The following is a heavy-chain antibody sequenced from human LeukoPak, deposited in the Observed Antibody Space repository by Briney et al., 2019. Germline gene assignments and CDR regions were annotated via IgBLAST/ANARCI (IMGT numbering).Heavy chain of an antibody. V-gene: IGHV3-74*03. Sequence: GGSLRLSCAASGFSFSSYWMHWVRQVPGKGLVWVARINTYGTSTTYGDSVEGRFTISRDNAKNTLYLEMNSLRDDDTAVYYCARGPTTVTTKDWFDPWGQGTQVTVSS. CDR1: GFSFSSYW. J-gene: IGHJ5*02. CDR3: ARGPTTVTTKDWFDP. D-gene: IGHD4-17*01. CDR2: INTYGTST.